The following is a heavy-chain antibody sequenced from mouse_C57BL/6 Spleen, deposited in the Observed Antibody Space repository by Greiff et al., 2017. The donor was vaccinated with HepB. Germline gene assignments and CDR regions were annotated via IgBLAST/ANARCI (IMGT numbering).Heavy chain of an antibody. D-gene: IGHD4-1*01. CDR2: IHPNSGST. CDR1: GYTFTSYW. CDR3: APPGTSRFAY. V-gene: IGHV1-64*01. Sequence: VQLQQSGAELVKPGASVKLSCKASGYTFTSYWMHWVKQRPGQGLEWIGMIHPNSGSTNYNEKFKSKATLTVDKSSSTAYMQLSSLTSEDSAVYYCAPPGTSRFAYWGQGTLVTVSA. J-gene: IGHJ3*01.